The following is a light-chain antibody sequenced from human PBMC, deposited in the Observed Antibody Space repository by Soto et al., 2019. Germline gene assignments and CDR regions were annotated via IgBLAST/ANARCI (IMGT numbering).Light chain of an antibody. V-gene: IGKV1-39*01. Sequence: DIQMTQSRSSLSASVGDRVTITCRASQNIVNSLNWYQQKPGKAPQVLIYSASNLQSGVPSRFSGGGSGTDFTLTISSLQPEDFASYYCQQTYNAPQTFGRGTKEDIK. CDR3: QQTYNAPQT. J-gene: IGKJ1*01. CDR2: SAS. CDR1: QNIVNS.